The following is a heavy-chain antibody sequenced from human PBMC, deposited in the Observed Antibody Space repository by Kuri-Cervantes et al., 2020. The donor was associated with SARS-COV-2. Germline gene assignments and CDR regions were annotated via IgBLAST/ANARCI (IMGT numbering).Heavy chain of an antibody. CDR2: NYYSGTT. CDR1: GGSISSYY. CDR3: ARLSYYYDSSGYYGGNWFDP. Sequence: SETLSLTCTVPGGSISSYYWSWIRQPPGKGLEWIGYNYYSGTTNYNPSLKSRVTISVDTSKNQFSLKLSSVTAADTAVYYCARLSYYYDSSGYYGGNWFDPWGQGTLVTVSS. V-gene: IGHV4-59*08. D-gene: IGHD3-22*01. J-gene: IGHJ5*02.